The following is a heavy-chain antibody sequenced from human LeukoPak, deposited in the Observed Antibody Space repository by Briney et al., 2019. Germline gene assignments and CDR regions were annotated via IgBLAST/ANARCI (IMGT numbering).Heavy chain of an antibody. CDR1: GGSISSSSYY. CDR3: ARGPGFVGLHSWFDY. J-gene: IGHJ4*02. Sequence: PSETLSLTCTVSGGSISSSSYYWGWIRQPPGKGLEWIGSIYYSGSTYYNPSLKSRVTISVDTSKNQFSLKLSSVTAADTAVYYCARGPGFVGLHSWFDYWGQGTLVTVSS. CDR2: IYYSGST. V-gene: IGHV4-39*01. D-gene: IGHD5-24*01.